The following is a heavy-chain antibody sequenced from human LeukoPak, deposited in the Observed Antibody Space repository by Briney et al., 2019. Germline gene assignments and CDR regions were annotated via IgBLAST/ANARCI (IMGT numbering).Heavy chain of an antibody. Sequence: ASVKVSCKASGYTFTGYFMHWVRQAPGQGLEWMGWINPNSGGTNYAQKFQGRVTMTRDTSTSTVYMELSSLRSEDTAVYYCARDIDYWGQGTLVTVSS. V-gene: IGHV1-2*02. CDR1: GYTFTGYF. CDR2: INPNSGGT. J-gene: IGHJ4*02. CDR3: ARDIDY.